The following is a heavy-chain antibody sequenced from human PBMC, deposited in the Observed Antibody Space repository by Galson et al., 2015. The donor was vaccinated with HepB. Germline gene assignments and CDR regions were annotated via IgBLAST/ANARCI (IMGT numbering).Heavy chain of an antibody. V-gene: IGHV3-9*01. Sequence: SLRLSCAASGFTFDDYAMHWVRQAPGKGLEWVSGISWNSGSIGYADSVKGRFTISRDNAKNSLYLQMNSLRAEDTALYYCAKDLNYWGQGTLVTVPS. CDR3: AKDLNY. CDR1: GFTFDDYA. J-gene: IGHJ4*02. CDR2: ISWNSGSI.